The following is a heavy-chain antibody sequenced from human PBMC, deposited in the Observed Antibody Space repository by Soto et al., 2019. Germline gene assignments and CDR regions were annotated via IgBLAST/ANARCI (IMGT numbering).Heavy chain of an antibody. V-gene: IGHV3-30-3*01. Sequence: QVQLVESGGGVVQPGRSLRLSCAASGFTFSNYAMHWVRQAPGKGLEWVADILSDEINKYSADSVKGRFTISRDNSKNPRYLQMNSRRPEDTAVYYCAIIATSGGGDAFDIWGQGTMVTVSS. CDR3: AIIATSGGGDAFDI. D-gene: IGHD6-13*01. CDR2: ILSDEINK. CDR1: GFTFSNYA. J-gene: IGHJ3*02.